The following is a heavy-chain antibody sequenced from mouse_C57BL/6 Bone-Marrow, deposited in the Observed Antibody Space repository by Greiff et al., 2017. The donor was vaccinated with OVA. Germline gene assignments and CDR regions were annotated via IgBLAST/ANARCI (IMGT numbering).Heavy chain of an antibody. J-gene: IGHJ4*01. D-gene: IGHD1-1*01. CDR1: GFTFSSYA. CDR3: ARAYYGSSYYAMDY. CDR2: ISDGGSYT. Sequence: EVKVEESGGGLVKPGGSLKLSCAASGFTFSSYAMSWVRQTPEKRLEWVATISDGGSYTYYPDNVKGRFTISRDNAKNNLYLQMSHLKSEDTAMYYCARAYYGSSYYAMDYWGQGTSVTVSS. V-gene: IGHV5-4*03.